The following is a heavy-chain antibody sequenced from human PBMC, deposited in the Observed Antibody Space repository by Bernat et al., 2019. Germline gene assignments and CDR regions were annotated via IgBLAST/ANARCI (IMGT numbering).Heavy chain of an antibody. J-gene: IGHJ6*03. V-gene: IGHV4-34*01. CDR1: GGSFSGYY. CDR3: AREGAIRLLYYYYMDV. D-gene: IGHD3-16*01. CDR2: INHSGST. Sequence: QVQLQQWGAGLLEPSETLSLTCAVYGGSFSGYYWSWIRQPPGKGLEWIGEINHSGSTNYNPSLKSRVTISVDTSKNQFSLKLSSVTAADTAVYYCAREGAIRLLYYYYMDVWGKGTTVTVSS.